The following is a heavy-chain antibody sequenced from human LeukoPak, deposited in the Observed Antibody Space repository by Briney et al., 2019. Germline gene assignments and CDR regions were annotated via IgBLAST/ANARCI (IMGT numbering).Heavy chain of an antibody. CDR3: ARDRLWFGEHAFDI. V-gene: IGHV3-66*01. J-gene: IGHJ3*02. Sequence: GGSLRLSCAASGFTVSSNYMSWVRQAPGNGLEWVSVIYSGGSTYYADSVKGRFTISRDNSKNTLYLQMNSLRAEDTAVYYCARDRLWFGEHAFDIWGQGTMVTVSS. D-gene: IGHD3-10*01. CDR1: GFTVSSNY. CDR2: IYSGGST.